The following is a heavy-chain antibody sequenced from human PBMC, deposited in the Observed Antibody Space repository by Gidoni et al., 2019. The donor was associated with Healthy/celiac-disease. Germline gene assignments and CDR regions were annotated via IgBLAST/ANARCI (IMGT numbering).Heavy chain of an antibody. V-gene: IGHV3-15*01. CDR2: IKSKTDGGTT. D-gene: IGHD5-12*01. CDR1: GFTFSNAW. CDR3: TTEGGYDGYYFDY. J-gene: IGHJ4*02. Sequence: EVQLVESGGGLVKPGGSLRLSCAASGFTFSNAWMSWVRQAPGKGLEWVGRIKSKTDGGTTDYAAPVKGRFTISRDDSKNTLYLQMNSLKTEDTAVYYCTTEGGYDGYYFDYWGQGTLVTVSS.